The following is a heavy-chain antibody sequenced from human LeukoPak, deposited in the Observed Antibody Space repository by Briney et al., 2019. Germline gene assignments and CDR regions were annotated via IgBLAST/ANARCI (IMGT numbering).Heavy chain of an antibody. D-gene: IGHD1-26*01. V-gene: IGHV4-34*01. CDR1: GGSFSGYY. J-gene: IGHJ4*02. Sequence: SETLSLTCAVYGGSFSGYYWSWIRQPPGKGLEWIGEINHSGSNNYNPSLKSRVTISVDTSKNQFSLNLSSVTAADTAVYYFASWEPPVDYWGQGTLVTVSS. CDR3: ASWEPPVDY. CDR2: INHSGSN.